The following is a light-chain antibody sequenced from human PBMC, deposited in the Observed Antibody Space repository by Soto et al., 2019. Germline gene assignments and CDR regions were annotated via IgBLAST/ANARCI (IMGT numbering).Light chain of an antibody. CDR2: EVS. J-gene: IGLJ2*01. CDR3: SSYTTNKTLL. CDR1: SSDVGAYNF. Sequence: QSVLTQPASVSGSPGQSITTSCTGTSSDVGAYNFVSWYQQHPGKAPKLIFYEVSNRPPGLSDRFSGSKSGTTASLTISGLQAEDEADYFCSSYTTNKTLLFGGGTK. V-gene: IGLV2-14*01.